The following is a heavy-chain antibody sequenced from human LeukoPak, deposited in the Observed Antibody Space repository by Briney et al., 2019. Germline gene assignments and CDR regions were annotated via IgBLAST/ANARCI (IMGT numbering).Heavy chain of an antibody. CDR2: ISSSSSYI. D-gene: IGHD3-22*01. CDR1: GFTFSSYS. Sequence: GGSLRLSRAASGFTFSSYSMNWVRQAPGKGLEWVSSISSSSSYIYYADSVKGRFTISRDNAKNSLYLQMNSLRAEDTAVYYCARERGALSTYYYDSSGPRYFDYWGQGTLVTVSS. V-gene: IGHV3-21*01. J-gene: IGHJ4*02. CDR3: ARERGALSTYYYDSSGPRYFDY.